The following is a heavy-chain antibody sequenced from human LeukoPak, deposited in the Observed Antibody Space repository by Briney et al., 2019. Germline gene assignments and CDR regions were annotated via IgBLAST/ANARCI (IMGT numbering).Heavy chain of an antibody. J-gene: IGHJ5*02. CDR1: GGSISSGGYY. CDR3: ARVGYGDMWLRLGRYNWFDL. Sequence: SETLSLTCTVSGGSISSGGYYWGWIRQHPGKGLEWIGYIYYSGSTYYNPSLKSRVTISVDTSKNQFSLKLSSVNAADTVVYYGARVGYGDMWLRLGRYNWFDLWGQGTRVTVSS. CDR2: IYYSGST. V-gene: IGHV4-31*03. D-gene: IGHD5-12*01.